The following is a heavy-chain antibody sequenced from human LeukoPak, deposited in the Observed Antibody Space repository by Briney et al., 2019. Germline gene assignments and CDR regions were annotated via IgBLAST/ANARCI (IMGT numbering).Heavy chain of an antibody. Sequence: GGSLRLSCAASGFAFSDYYMTWIRQAPGKGLEWVSYISSGSTYTNYGDAVKGRFIISRDNAKNSLYLQMNSLRAEDTAVYYCARVSSSSTNYFDSRGQGTLVTVSS. CDR2: ISSGSTYT. CDR3: ARVSSSSTNYFDS. CDR1: GFAFSDYY. V-gene: IGHV3-11*06. D-gene: IGHD6-19*01. J-gene: IGHJ4*02.